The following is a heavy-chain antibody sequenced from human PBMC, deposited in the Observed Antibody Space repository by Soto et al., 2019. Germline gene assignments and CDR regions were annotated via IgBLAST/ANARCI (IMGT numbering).Heavy chain of an antibody. J-gene: IGHJ4*02. V-gene: IGHV5-51*01. CDR3: ARQDYYDSRPFDY. D-gene: IGHD3-22*01. CDR2: IYPGDSDT. CDR1: GYSFTSYW. Sequence: XESLKISRKGSGYSFTSYWLGWVRQMPGKGLEWMGIIYPGDSDTRYSPSFQGQVTTSADKSISTAYLQWSSLKASDTAMYYCARQDYYDSRPFDYWGQGTLVTVSS.